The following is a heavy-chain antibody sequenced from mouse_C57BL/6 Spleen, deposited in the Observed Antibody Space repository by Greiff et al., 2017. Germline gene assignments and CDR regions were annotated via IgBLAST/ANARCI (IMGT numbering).Heavy chain of an antibody. J-gene: IGHJ3*01. Sequence: VQLQPSGAELMKPGASVKLSCQATGYTFTGYWVEWVKKRPGHGLGGVGEILPGSGSTNYNEKFKGKATFTADTSSNTAYMQLSSLTTEDSAIYYCARGDYYGSSPFAYWGQGTLVTVSA. D-gene: IGHD1-1*01. V-gene: IGHV1-9*01. CDR1: GYTFTGYW. CDR2: ILPGSGST. CDR3: ARGDYYGSSPFAY.